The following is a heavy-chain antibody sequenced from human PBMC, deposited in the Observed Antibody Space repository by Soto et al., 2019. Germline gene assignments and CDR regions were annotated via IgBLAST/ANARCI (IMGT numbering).Heavy chain of an antibody. V-gene: IGHV3-74*01. CDR3: TRGGNYYFDY. J-gene: IGHJ4*02. CDR2: INGDGGTI. Sequence: EVQLVEAGGGLVQPGGSLRLSCAASGFTFSTSWIHWVRQAPGKGLVWVSRINGDGGTINYADSVKGRFTISRDNAKNTVYLQMNSLSADDTAVYYCTRGGNYYFDYWGQGTLVTVSS. CDR1: GFTFSTSW. D-gene: IGHD1-7*01.